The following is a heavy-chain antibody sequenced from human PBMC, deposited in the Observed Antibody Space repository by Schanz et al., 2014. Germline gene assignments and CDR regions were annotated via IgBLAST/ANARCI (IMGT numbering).Heavy chain of an antibody. Sequence: VQLVESGGGLVKPGGSLRLSCSASGFTFSTYAMNWVRQAPGKGLEWVANIGYDGSEKYYVDSVKGRFTISRDNSKDTLYLQMSGLTPEDTAVYYCARGPIPIQGVPMDFWGQGTLVTVSS. CDR1: GFTFSTYA. V-gene: IGHV3-33*08. CDR3: ARGPIPIQGVPMDF. D-gene: IGHD3-10*01. CDR2: IGYDGSEK. J-gene: IGHJ4*02.